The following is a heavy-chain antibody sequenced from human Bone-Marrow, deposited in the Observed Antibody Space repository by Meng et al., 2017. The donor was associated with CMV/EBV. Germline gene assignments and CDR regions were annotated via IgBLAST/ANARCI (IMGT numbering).Heavy chain of an antibody. CDR2: ISRGGEST. CDR3: VRDGHSWNFDY. D-gene: IGHD6-13*01. V-gene: IGHV3-23*01. J-gene: IGHJ4*02. Sequence: GGSLRLSCAASGFTFSSHAMSWVRQAPGKGPEWVSAISRGGESTYYADSVKGRFTISRDNSKNTLYLQMNTLRVEDTAVYYCVRDGHSWNFDYWGQGSLVTVSS. CDR1: GFTFSSHA.